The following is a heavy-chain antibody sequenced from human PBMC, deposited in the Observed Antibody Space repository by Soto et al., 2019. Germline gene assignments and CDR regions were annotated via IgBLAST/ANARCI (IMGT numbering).Heavy chain of an antibody. V-gene: IGHV4-31*03. CDR1: GGSISSGGYY. CDR2: IYYSGST. J-gene: IGHJ3*02. Sequence: LSLTCTVSGGSISSGGYYWSWIRQHPGKGLEWIGYIYYSGSTYYNPSLKSRVTISVDTSKNQFSLKLSSVTAADTAVYYCARDYKGSVAANDAFDIWGQGTMVTVSS. D-gene: IGHD2-15*01. CDR3: ARDYKGSVAANDAFDI.